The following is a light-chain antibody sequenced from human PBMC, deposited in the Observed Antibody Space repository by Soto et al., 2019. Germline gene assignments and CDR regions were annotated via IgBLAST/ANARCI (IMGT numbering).Light chain of an antibody. V-gene: IGLV2-8*01. Sequence: QSALTQPPSASGSPGQSVTISCTGTSSDVGGYNYVSWYQHHPGKAPKLMIYEVSKRPSGVPDRFSGSKSGNTASLTVTGVQAEDEADYYCSSYAGSTNFVFGNGTKVTVL. CDR3: SSYAGSTNFV. J-gene: IGLJ1*01. CDR1: SSDVGGYNY. CDR2: EVS.